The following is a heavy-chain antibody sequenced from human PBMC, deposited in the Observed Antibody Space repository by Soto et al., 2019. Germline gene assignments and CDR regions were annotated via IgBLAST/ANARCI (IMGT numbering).Heavy chain of an antibody. Sequence: SLRLSCAASGFTFSSYAMSWVRQAPGKGLEWVSAISGSGGSTYYADSVKGRFTISRDNSKNTLYLQMNSLRAEDTAVYYCAKEGYDYYDSSGYPFDYWGQGTLVTVSS. V-gene: IGHV3-23*01. CDR1: GFTFSSYA. D-gene: IGHD3-22*01. CDR2: ISGSGGST. J-gene: IGHJ4*02. CDR3: AKEGYDYYDSSGYPFDY.